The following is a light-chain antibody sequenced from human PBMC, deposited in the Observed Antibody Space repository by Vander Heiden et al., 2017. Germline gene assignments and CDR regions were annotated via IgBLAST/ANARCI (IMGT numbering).Light chain of an antibody. CDR2: AAS. CDR3: QQSYSNPIT. Sequence: DIQMTPSPSSLSASVGDRVTITCLASQSISSYLSWYQQDAGKAPKLLLYAASSSQSGVPSRYSGSESATDITLIISMLLPAAYATYYSQQSYSNPITFDGGSMVEIK. J-gene: IGKJ4*01. V-gene: IGKV1-39*01. CDR1: QSISSY.